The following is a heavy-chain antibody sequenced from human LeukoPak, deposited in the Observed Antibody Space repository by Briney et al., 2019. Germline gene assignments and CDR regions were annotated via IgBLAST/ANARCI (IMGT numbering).Heavy chain of an antibody. D-gene: IGHD3-22*01. Sequence: SETLSLTCTVSGGSISSYYWRWIRQPPGKGLEWIGYIYYSGSTNYNPSLKSRVTISVDTSKNQFSLKLSSVTAADTAVYYCAREDSSGYWYFDLWGRGTLVTVSS. V-gene: IGHV4-59*01. CDR3: AREDSSGYWYFDL. J-gene: IGHJ2*01. CDR1: GGSISSYY. CDR2: IYYSGST.